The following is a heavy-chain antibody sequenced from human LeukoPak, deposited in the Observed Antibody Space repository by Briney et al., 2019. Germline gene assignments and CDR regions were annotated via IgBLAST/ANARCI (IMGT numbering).Heavy chain of an antibody. J-gene: IGHJ6*03. D-gene: IGHD5-12*01. Sequence: SETLSLTCTVSGGSIVKQYWSWIRQPPGKGLEWIGYIYYSGSTNYNPSLKSRVTISVDTSKNQFSLKLSSVTAADTAVYYCARDKKVATPYYWYSMDVWGKGTTVTVSS. CDR3: ARDKKVATPYYWYSMDV. V-gene: IGHV4-59*11. CDR2: IYYSGST. CDR1: GGSIVKQY.